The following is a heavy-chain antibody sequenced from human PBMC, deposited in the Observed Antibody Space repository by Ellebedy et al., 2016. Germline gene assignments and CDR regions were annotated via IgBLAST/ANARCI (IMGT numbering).Heavy chain of an antibody. Sequence: SETLSLXXTVSGYSISSGYYWGWIRQPPGKGLEWIGSIYHSGSTYYNPSLKSRVTISVDTSKNQFSLKLSSVTAADTAVYYCARGSLWFGETVADYYYGMDVWGQGTTVTVSS. CDR2: IYHSGST. J-gene: IGHJ6*02. V-gene: IGHV4-38-2*02. D-gene: IGHD3-10*01. CDR3: ARGSLWFGETVADYYYGMDV. CDR1: GYSISSGYY.